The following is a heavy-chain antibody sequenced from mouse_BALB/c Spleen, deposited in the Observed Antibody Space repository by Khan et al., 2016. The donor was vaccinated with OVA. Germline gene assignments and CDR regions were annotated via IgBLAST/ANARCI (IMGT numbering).Heavy chain of an antibody. J-gene: IGHJ3*01. Sequence: EVMLVESGGDLVKPGGSLKLSCAASGFTFSTYGMSWVRQAPDKRLEWVATVSTGGSYTYYPDSVKGRFTISRDNAKNTLYLQMSGLRSEDTAMFVCTRLAYYYDSEGFAYWGQGTLVTVSA. D-gene: IGHD1-1*01. V-gene: IGHV5-6*01. CDR3: TRLAYYYDSEGFAY. CDR2: VSTGGSYT. CDR1: GFTFSTYG.